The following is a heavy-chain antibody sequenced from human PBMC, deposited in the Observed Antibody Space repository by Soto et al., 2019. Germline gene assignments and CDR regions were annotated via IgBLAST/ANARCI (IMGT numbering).Heavy chain of an antibody. V-gene: IGHV4-4*02. Sequence: QVQLQESGPGLVKPSGTLSLTCAVSGGSISSSNWWSWVRQPPGKGLEWIGVIYHSGSTNYNPSLKSRVTISVDKSKNQSSLKLSSVTAADTAVYYCAGLLLWFGESPDVWGQGTTVTVSS. J-gene: IGHJ6*02. CDR2: IYHSGST. D-gene: IGHD3-10*01. CDR1: GGSISSSNW. CDR3: AGLLLWFGESPDV.